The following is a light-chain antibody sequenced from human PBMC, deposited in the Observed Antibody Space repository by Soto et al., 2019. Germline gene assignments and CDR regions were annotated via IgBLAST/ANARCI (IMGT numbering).Light chain of an antibody. CDR1: TAAVTSDYY. Sequence: QAVVTQEPSLTVSPGGTVTLTCAASTAAVTSDYYPNWFQQKPGQAPRALIYSPSIKHSWTLARFSGALPGGKAALAVSGVEHADEAEYSCQLFYVSVWVFGGGTKLTVL. V-gene: IGLV7-43*01. CDR2: SPS. J-gene: IGLJ3*02. CDR3: QLFYVSVWV.